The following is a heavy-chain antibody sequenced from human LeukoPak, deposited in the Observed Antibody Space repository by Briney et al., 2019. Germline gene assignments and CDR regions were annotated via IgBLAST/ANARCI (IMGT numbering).Heavy chain of an antibody. D-gene: IGHD3-10*01. CDR1: GFTFSSYA. Sequence: GGSLRLSCAASGFTFSSYAMSWVRQAPGKGLEWDSAISGSGGSTYYADSVKGRFTISRDNSKNTLYLQMNSLRAEDTAVYYCAKDHVVTMVRGVIGHWGQGTLVTVSS. CDR2: ISGSGGST. CDR3: AKDHVVTMVRGVIGH. V-gene: IGHV3-23*01. J-gene: IGHJ4*02.